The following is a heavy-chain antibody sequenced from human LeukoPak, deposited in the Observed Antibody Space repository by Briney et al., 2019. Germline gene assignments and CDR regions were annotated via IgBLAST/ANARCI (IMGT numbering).Heavy chain of an antibody. J-gene: IGHJ4*02. V-gene: IGHV3-23*01. CDR2: ISGSGGST. CDR1: GFTFSSYA. D-gene: IGHD6-6*01. CDR3: AKSRGYSNSSPFDY. Sequence: SGGSLRLSCAASGFTFSSYAMSWVRQAPGKGLEWVSVISGSGGSTYYADSVKGRFTISRDNSKNTLYLQMNSLRAEDTAVYYCAKSRGYSNSSPFDYWGQGTLVAVSS.